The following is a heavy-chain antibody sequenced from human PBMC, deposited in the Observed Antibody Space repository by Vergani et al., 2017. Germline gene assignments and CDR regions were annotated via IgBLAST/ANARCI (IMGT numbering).Heavy chain of an antibody. CDR2: IRSKAYGGTT. Sequence: EVQLVESGGGLVKPGRSLRLSCTASGFTFGDYAMSWFRQAPGKGLEWVGFIRSKAYGGTTEYAASVKGRFTSSRDDSKSIAYLQMNSLKTEDTAVYYCTRDVKWELTTDCWGQGTLVTVSS. J-gene: IGHJ4*02. V-gene: IGHV3-49*05. D-gene: IGHD1-26*01. CDR1: GFTFGDYA. CDR3: TRDVKWELTTDC.